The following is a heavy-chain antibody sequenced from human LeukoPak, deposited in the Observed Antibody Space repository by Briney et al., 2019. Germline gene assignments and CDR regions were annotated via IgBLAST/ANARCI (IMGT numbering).Heavy chain of an antibody. CDR3: ARGNYYDSSGYWKGVLDAFDI. V-gene: IGHV3-21*01. J-gene: IGHJ3*02. Sequence: GGSLRLSCAASGFTFSSYNMNWVRQAPGKGLEWVSSISSSSSYIYYADSVKGRFTISRDNAKNSLYLQMNSLRAEDTAVYYCARGNYYDSSGYWKGVLDAFDIWGQGTMVTVSS. CDR1: GFTFSSYN. CDR2: ISSSSSYI. D-gene: IGHD3-22*01.